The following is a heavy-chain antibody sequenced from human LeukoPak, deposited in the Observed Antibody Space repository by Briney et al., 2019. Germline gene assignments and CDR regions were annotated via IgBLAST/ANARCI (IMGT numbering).Heavy chain of an antibody. CDR1: GFTFSSYA. CDR2: ISGSGGST. J-gene: IGHJ3*02. V-gene: IGHV3-23*01. CDR3: ARGYCSGTRCPSDAFDI. Sequence: GGSLRLSCVASGFTFSSYAMSWVRQAPGKGLEWVSAISGSGGSTYYADSVKGRFTISRDNSKNTLYLQMGSLGADDMAVYYCARGYCSGTRCPSDAFDIWGQGTMVTVSS. D-gene: IGHD2-2*01.